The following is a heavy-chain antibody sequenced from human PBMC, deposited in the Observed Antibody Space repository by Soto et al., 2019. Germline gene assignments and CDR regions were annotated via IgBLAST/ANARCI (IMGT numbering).Heavy chain of an antibody. Sequence: ASVKVSCKASGYTFTSYYMHWVRQAPGQGLEWMGIINPSGGSTSYAQKFQGRVTMTRDTSTSTVYMELSSLRSEDTAVYYCARDRNNWNDLYYYGMDVWGQGTRVT. J-gene: IGHJ6*02. CDR2: INPSGGST. CDR3: ARDRNNWNDLYYYGMDV. CDR1: GYTFTSYY. D-gene: IGHD1-1*01. V-gene: IGHV1-46*01.